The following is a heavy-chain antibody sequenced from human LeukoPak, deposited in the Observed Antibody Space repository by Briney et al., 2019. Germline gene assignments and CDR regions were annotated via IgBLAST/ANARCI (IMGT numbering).Heavy chain of an antibody. Sequence: GGSLRLSCAASGFTFSNAWMTWVRQAPGKGLEWVGRIKSKTDGGTIDYAAPVKGRFTISRGDSKNTLYLQMNSLKTEDTAVYYCSARIVVAGTFCWGQGTLVTVSS. V-gene: IGHV3-15*01. CDR1: GFTFSNAW. J-gene: IGHJ4*02. CDR2: IKSKTDGGTI. D-gene: IGHD6-19*01. CDR3: SARIVVAGTFC.